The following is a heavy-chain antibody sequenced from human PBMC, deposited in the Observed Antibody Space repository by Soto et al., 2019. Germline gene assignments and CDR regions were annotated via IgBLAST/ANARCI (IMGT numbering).Heavy chain of an antibody. V-gene: IGHV4-30-2*06. CDR1: GGSISSGGYS. CDR2: TYQSGSA. CDR3: ARDYYGMDV. Sequence: PSETLSLTCTVSGGSISSGGYSWTWLRQSPGKGLGWIGYTYQSGSAFYNPSLKSRVTISVDRSKNQFSLNLTSVTAADTAVYYCARDYYGMDVWGQGTTVTVSS. J-gene: IGHJ6*02.